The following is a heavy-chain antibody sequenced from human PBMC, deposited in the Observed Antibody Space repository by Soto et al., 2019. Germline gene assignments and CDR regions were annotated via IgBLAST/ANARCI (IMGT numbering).Heavy chain of an antibody. CDR2: INAGNGNR. CDR3: ARSRLNYYGMDV. CDR1: AYTFTSYA. D-gene: IGHD3-16*01. J-gene: IGHJ6*02. V-gene: IGHV1-3*01. Sequence: SVKVSCKASAYTFTSYAMPWVRQAPGQRLEWMGWINAGNGNRKYSQKFQGRVTITRDTSASTAYMELSSLRSEHTAVYYCARSRLNYYGMDVWGQGTTVSVSS.